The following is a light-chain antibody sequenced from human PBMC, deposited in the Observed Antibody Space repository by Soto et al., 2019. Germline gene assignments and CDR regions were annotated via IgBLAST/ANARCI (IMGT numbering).Light chain of an antibody. CDR1: QSVRSSY. Sequence: EIVLTPSPGTLSLSPGERATLSCRASQSVRSSYLSWYQHRPGQAPRVLIYDASSRATGIPDRFSGSGSGTDFTLTISRLETEDFAVYYCQLYDSSSWTFGQGTKVDIK. CDR2: DAS. J-gene: IGKJ1*01. V-gene: IGKV3-20*01. CDR3: QLYDSSSWT.